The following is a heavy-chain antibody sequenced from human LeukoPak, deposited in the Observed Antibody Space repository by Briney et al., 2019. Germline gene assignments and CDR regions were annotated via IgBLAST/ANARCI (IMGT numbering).Heavy chain of an antibody. D-gene: IGHD3-3*01. CDR1: GGSFSRYY. V-gene: IGHV4-34*01. CDR2: INHSGST. Sequence: SDTLSLTCTVYGGSFSRYYWSWIRQPPGKGLEWIGEINHSGSTNYNPSLKSRVTISVDTSKNQFSLKLSSVTVADTAVYYCACTIFGGDYWGQGTLVTVSS. CDR3: ACTIFGGDY. J-gene: IGHJ4*02.